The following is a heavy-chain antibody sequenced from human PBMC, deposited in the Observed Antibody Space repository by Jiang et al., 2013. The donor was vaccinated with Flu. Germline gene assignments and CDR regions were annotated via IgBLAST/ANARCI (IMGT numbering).Heavy chain of an antibody. Sequence: SQTLSLTCAVSGDSVSRNRAAWNWIRQSPSRGLEWLGRTYYNSKWYNDYAVSVKSRITINPDTSKNQFSLQLNSVTPEDTAVYYCARESCGYDWVRYYYYGMDVWGQGTTVTVSS. CDR2: TYYNSKWYN. J-gene: IGHJ6*02. V-gene: IGHV6-1*01. CDR3: ARESCGYDWVRYYYYGMDV. CDR1: GDSVSRNRAA. D-gene: IGHD5-12*01.